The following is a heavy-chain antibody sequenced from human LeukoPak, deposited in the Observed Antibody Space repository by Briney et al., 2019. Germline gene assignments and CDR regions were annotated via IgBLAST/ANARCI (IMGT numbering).Heavy chain of an antibody. D-gene: IGHD2-21*02. CDR1: GCSFTSYW. V-gene: IGHV5-51*01. Sequence: GESLKISCKGSGCSFTSYWIGWVRQMPGKGLEWMGIIYPSDSDTRYSPSFQGQVTISADATMNTAFLQWSSLKASDTAIYYCARFRCGGDCHSDFWGQGTLVTVAS. CDR3: ARFRCGGDCHSDF. CDR2: IYPSDSDT. J-gene: IGHJ4*02.